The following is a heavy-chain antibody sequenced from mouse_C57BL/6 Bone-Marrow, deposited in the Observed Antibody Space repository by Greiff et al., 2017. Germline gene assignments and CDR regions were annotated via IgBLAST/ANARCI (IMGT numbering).Heavy chain of an antibody. J-gene: IGHJ4*01. Sequence: QVQLQQSGPELVKPGASVKISCKASGYAFSSSWMTWVKQRPGKGLEWIGRIYPGDGDTTYTGKFQGKATLTADNSSSTAYMQLSSLTSEDSAVYFCARGNGNYLYAMDCWGQGTSVTVSS. CDR3: ARGNGNYLYAMDC. CDR1: GYAFSSSW. CDR2: IYPGDGDT. V-gene: IGHV1-82*01. D-gene: IGHD2-1*01.